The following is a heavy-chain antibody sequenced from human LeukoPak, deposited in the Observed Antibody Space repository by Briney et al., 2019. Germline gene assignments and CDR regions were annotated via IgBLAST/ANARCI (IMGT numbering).Heavy chain of an antibody. J-gene: IGHJ4*02. V-gene: IGHV3-21*01. Sequence: GGSLSLSCAASGFTFDDYGMNWVRQAPGKGLEWVSSISSSSSYIYYAYSVKGRFTISRDNAKNSLYLQMNSLRAEDTAVYYCERGYDYHFDYWGQGTLVTVSS. D-gene: IGHD5-12*01. CDR3: ERGYDYHFDY. CDR2: ISSSSSYI. CDR1: GFTFDDYG.